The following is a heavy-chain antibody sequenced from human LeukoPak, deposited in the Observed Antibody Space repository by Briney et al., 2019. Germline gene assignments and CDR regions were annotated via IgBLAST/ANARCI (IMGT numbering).Heavy chain of an antibody. CDR3: ARGVLSGAFDV. D-gene: IGHD3-9*01. V-gene: IGHV1-8*01. J-gene: IGHJ3*01. CDR1: GYSFTSYD. CDR2: MNPYSGNR. Sequence: ASVRVSCKASGYSFTSYDINWVRQAPGQGLEWMGRMNPYSGNRDFAQKFQGRVTMTRNTSRSTANMELSSLRSEDTAVYYCARGVLSGAFDVWAKGQWSPSLQ.